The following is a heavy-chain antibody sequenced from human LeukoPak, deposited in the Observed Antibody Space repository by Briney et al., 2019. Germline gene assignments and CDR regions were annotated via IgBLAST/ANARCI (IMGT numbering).Heavy chain of an antibody. Sequence: PGGSLRLSCAASGFTFSSYSMNWVRQAPGKGLEWVSSISSSSSYIYYADSVKGRFTISRDNAKNSLYLQMNSLRAEDTAVYYCARGRDCSSTSCYTPSQHWGQGTLVTVSS. J-gene: IGHJ1*01. CDR1: GFTFSSYS. V-gene: IGHV3-21*01. CDR3: ARGRDCSSTSCYTPSQH. D-gene: IGHD2-2*02. CDR2: ISSSSSYI.